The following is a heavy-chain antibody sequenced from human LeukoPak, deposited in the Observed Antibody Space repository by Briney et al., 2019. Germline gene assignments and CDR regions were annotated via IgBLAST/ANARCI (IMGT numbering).Heavy chain of an antibody. D-gene: IGHD3-22*01. CDR3: ARDFAGGYYDSSGYYGY. CDR1: GFTFSSYA. V-gene: IGHV3-30*01. CDR2: ISYDGSNK. Sequence: PGRSLRLSCAASGFTFSSYAMHWVRQAPGKGLEWVAVISYDGSNKYYADSVKGRFTISRDNAKNTLYLQMNSLRAEDTAVYYCARDFAGGYYDSSGYYGYWGQGTLVTVSS. J-gene: IGHJ4*02.